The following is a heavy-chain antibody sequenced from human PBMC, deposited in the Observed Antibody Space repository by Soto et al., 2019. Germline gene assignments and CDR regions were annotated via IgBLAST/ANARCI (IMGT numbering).Heavy chain of an antibody. CDR3: ARGRAYDSSGYPLFDY. CDR1: GGSISSYY. D-gene: IGHD3-22*01. J-gene: IGHJ4*02. CDR2: IYYSGST. V-gene: IGHV4-59*01. Sequence: PSETLSLTCTVSGGSISSYYWSWIRRPPGKGLEWIGYIYYSGSTNYNPSLKSRVTISVDTSKNQFSLKLSSVTAADTAVYHCARGRAYDSSGYPLFDYWGQGTLVTVSS.